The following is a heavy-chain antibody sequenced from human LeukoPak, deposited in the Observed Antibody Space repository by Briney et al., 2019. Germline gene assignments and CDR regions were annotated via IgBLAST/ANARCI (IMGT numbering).Heavy chain of an antibody. CDR3: ARVPREYSSSWYSPYYFDF. CDR2: IYHSGST. CDR1: GGSISSSNW. J-gene: IGHJ4*02. Sequence: SETLSLTCAVSGGSISSSNWWSWVRQPPGKGLEWIGEIYHSGSTNYNPSLKSRVTISVDKSKNQFSLKLSSVTAADTAVYYCARVPREYSSSWYSPYYFDFWGQGTLVTVSS. D-gene: IGHD6-13*01. V-gene: IGHV4-4*02.